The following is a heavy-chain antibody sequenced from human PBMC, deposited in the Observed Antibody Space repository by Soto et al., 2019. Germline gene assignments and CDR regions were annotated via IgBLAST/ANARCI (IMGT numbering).Heavy chain of an antibody. V-gene: IGHV4-30-2*06. Sequence: SETLSLTCTVSGGSITHGGFSWSWIRQSPGKGLEWIGYIGHLENTYFHPTFKSRLTMSIDRSKNQFSLNLSSVTAADRAVYYYARGGGNDPFDSWGQGVLVTVSS. J-gene: IGHJ4*02. D-gene: IGHD5-12*01. CDR2: IGHLENT. CDR1: GGSITHGGFS. CDR3: ARGGGNDPFDS.